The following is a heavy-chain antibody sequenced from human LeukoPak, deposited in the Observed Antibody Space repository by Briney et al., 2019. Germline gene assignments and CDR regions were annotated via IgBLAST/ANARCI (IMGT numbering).Heavy chain of an antibody. D-gene: IGHD2-8*01. CDR3: ARSDNGLDI. J-gene: IGHJ3*02. V-gene: IGHV3-74*01. Sequence: GGSLRLSCAASGFTFSSYWMHWVRQTPGKGLVWVSRINNDGSLTNYADSVKGRFTISRDNAKNTLYLQMNSLRAEDTAVYYCARSDNGLDIWGQGTMVTVSS. CDR1: GFTFSSYW. CDR2: INNDGSLT.